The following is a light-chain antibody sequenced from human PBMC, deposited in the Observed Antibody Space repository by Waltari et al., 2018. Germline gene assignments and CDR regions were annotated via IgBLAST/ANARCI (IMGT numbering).Light chain of an antibody. CDR1: QSISRY. CDR3: QHHFRLPAT. J-gene: IGKJ1*01. Sequence: IMLTQSPGTLSLSQGERTTLSCRASQSISRYLAWYQQKPGQAPRLLIYGAATRATGIPDRFSGSGSGEDFLITISGLEPEDSAVYYCQHHFRLPATFGQGTKVEIK. V-gene: IGKV3-20*01. CDR2: GAA.